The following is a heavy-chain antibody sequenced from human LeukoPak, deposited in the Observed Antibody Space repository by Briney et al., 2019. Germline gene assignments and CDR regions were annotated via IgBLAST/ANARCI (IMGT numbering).Heavy chain of an antibody. V-gene: IGHV4-59*08. CDR2: VYYSGTT. CDR3: ARVDTAMVIGY. D-gene: IGHD5-18*01. CDR1: GGSIHTYY. Sequence: SPSETLSLTCSVSGGSIHTYYWTWIRQPPGKGLEWIGNVYYSGTTYYSPSLKSRLTISVDTSKNQFSLKLSSVTAADTAVYYCARVDTAMVIGYWGQGTLVTVSS. J-gene: IGHJ4*02.